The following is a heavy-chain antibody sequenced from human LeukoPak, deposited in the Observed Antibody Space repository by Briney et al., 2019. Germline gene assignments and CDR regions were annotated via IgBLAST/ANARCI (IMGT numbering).Heavy chain of an antibody. CDR2: ISASNGNT. D-gene: IGHD3-16*02. CDR1: GYTFTSYG. Sequence: GASVKASCKASGYTFTSYGISWVRQAPGQGLEWMRWISASNGNTNYAQKLQGRVTMTTDTSTSTAYMVLRSLRSDDTAVYYCARDPGDYVWGSDRYLIRGDYWGQGTLVTVSS. J-gene: IGHJ4*02. V-gene: IGHV1-18*01. CDR3: ARDPGDYVWGSDRYLIRGDY.